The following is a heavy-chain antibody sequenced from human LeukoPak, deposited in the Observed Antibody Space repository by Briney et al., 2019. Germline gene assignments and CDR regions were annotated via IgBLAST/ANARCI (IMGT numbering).Heavy chain of an antibody. V-gene: IGHV3-72*01. CDR1: GFSFSDHY. CDR3: AREPTTTNYYFDY. Sequence: GGSLRLSCAASGFSFSDHYMDWVRQAPGKGLEWVGRTRNKANSYTTEYAASVKGRFTISRDDSKNSLYLQMNSLKTEDTAVYYCAREPTTTNYYFDYWGQGTLVTVPS. CDR2: TRNKANSYTT. D-gene: IGHD1-1*01. J-gene: IGHJ4*02.